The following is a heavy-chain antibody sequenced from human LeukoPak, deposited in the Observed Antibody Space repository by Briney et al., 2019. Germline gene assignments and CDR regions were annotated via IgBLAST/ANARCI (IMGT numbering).Heavy chain of an antibody. CDR3: AREEDIVVVPAPNYFDY. CDR1: GGSISSGSYY. J-gene: IGHJ4*02. D-gene: IGHD2-2*01. Sequence: SETLSLTCTVSGGSISSGSYYWSWIRQPAGKGLEWIGRIYTSGSTNYNPSLKSRLTISVDTSKNRFSLKLSSVTAADTAVYYCAREEDIVVVPAPNYFDYWGQGTLVTVSS. V-gene: IGHV4-61*02. CDR2: IYTSGST.